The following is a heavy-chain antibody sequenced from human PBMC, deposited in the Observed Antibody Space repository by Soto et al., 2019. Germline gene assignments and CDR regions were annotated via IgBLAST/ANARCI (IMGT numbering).Heavy chain of an antibody. CDR3: ARKRVIAAAGCCYYYYGMDV. Sequence: LGESLKISCKGSGYSFTSYWIGWVRQMPGKGLEWMGIIYPGDSDTRYSPYFQGQDTISADKSISTAYLQWNSLKASDTAMYYCARKRVIAAAGCCYYYYGMDVWGQGTTVTVSS. J-gene: IGHJ6*02. CDR1: GYSFTSYW. V-gene: IGHV5-51*01. CDR2: IYPGDSDT. D-gene: IGHD6-13*01.